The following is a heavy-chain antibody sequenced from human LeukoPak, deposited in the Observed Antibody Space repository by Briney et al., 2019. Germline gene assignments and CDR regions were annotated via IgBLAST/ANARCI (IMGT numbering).Heavy chain of an antibody. V-gene: IGHV3-30*02. J-gene: IGHJ4*02. CDR1: GSTFSSYG. CDR2: IRYDGSNK. D-gene: IGHD6-25*01. CDR3: AKGPYSSVDY. Sequence: GGSLRLSCAASGSTFSSYGMHWVRQAPGKGLEWVAFIRYDGSNKYYADSVKGRFTISRDNSKNTLYLQMNSLRAEDTAVYYCAKGPYSSVDYWGQGTLVTVSS.